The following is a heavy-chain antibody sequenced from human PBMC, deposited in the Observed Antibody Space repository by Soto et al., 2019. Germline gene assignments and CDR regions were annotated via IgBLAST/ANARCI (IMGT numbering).Heavy chain of an antibody. J-gene: IGHJ4*02. Sequence: EVQLVESGGGLVKPGGSLRLSCAASGFTFSSYSMNWVRQAPGKGLEWVSSISSSSSYIYYADSVKGRFHISRDNAKNSLSLHMDSLIAEDTAVYYCARVYDFWGGFYFDYWGQGTLVTVSS. D-gene: IGHD3-3*01. CDR2: ISSSSSYI. CDR1: GFTFSSYS. CDR3: ARVYDFWGGFYFDY. V-gene: IGHV3-21*01.